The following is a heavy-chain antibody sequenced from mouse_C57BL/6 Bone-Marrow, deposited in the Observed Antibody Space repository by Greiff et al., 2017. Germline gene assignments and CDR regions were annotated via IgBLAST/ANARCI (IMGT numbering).Heavy chain of an antibody. J-gene: IGHJ4*01. Sequence: VQLQQPGAELVKPGASVKLSCKASGYTFTSYWMQWVKQRPGQGLEWIGEIDPSDSYTNYNQKFKGQATLTVDTSSSPAYMQLSSLTSEDSAVYYCARDGYYAMDYWGQGTSVTVSS. CDR2: IDPSDSYT. CDR1: GYTFTSYW. CDR3: ARDGYYAMDY. D-gene: IGHD2-3*01. V-gene: IGHV1-50*01.